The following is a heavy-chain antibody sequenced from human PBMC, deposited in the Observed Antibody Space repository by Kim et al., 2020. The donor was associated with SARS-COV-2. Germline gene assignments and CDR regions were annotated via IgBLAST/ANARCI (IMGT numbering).Heavy chain of an antibody. V-gene: IGHV3-33*01. Sequence: YADSGKGRLTIPRDNSKNTLYLQMNSLRAEDTAVYYCARDTRDYYGMDVWGQGTTVTVSS. J-gene: IGHJ6*02. CDR3: ARDTRDYYGMDV.